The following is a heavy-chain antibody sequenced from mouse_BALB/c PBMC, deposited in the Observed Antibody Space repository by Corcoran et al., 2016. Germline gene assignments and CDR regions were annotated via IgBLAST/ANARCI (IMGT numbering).Heavy chain of an antibody. CDR1: GYTFTNYG. V-gene: IGHV9-1*02. Sequence: QIQLVQSGPELKKPGETVKISCKASGYTFTNYGMNGVKQAPGKGLKWMGWINASTGDQTYADDFKGRFAFALETSASTAYLQINNLKNEDMATYFCASGNYFDYWGLVTTLTVSS. CDR2: INASTGDQ. D-gene: IGHD1-1*02. J-gene: IGHJ2*01. CDR3: ASGNYFDY.